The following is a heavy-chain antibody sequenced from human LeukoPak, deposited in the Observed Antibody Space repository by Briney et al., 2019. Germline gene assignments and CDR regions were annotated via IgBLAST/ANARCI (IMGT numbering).Heavy chain of an antibody. CDR1: GDSVSSNSAA. D-gene: IGHD6-13*01. CDR3: ARGGIAAAGGVFDY. V-gene: IGHV6-1*01. CDR2: TYYRSKWYN. Sequence: SQTLPLTCAISGDSVSSNSAAWNWIRQSPSRGLEWLGRTYYRSKWYNDYAVSVKSRITINPDTSQNQFSLQLNSVTPEDTAVYYCARGGIAAAGGVFDYWGQGTLVTVSS. J-gene: IGHJ4*02.